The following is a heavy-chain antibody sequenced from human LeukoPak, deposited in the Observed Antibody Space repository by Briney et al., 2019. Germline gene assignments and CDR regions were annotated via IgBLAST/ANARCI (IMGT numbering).Heavy chain of an antibody. CDR1: GGSFSGYY. CDR2: INHSGST. Sequence: TSETLSLTCAVYGGSFSGYYWSWIRQPPGKGLEWIGEINHSGSTNYNPSLKSRVTISVDTSKNQFSLKLSSVTAADTAVYYCARVDYYDSSGYYSVGYSDYWGQGTLVTVSS. CDR3: ARVDYYDSSGYYSVGYSDY. V-gene: IGHV4-34*01. J-gene: IGHJ4*02. D-gene: IGHD3-22*01.